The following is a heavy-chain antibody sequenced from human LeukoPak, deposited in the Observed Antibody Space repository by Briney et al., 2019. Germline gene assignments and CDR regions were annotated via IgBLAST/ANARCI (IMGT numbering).Heavy chain of an antibody. CDR2: ISPTSSET. V-gene: IGHV3-11*06. CDR3: ARCRVQWVVAPYFDF. J-gene: IGHJ4*02. D-gene: IGHD6-19*01. CDR1: GFTFSDYY. Sequence: PAGSLRLSCAAPGFTFSDYYMSRIRQAPGKGLEWLSYISPTSSETDYAGSVKGRFTISRDNATNSLYLQMNSLRAEDTAVYYCARCRVQWVVAPYFDFWGLGTLVTVSS.